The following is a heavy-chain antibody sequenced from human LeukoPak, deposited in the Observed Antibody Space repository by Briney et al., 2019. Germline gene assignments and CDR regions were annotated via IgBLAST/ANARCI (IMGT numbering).Heavy chain of an antibody. CDR1: GFTFSSYS. CDR2: ISGTSSYI. Sequence: GGSLRLSCAVSGFTFSSYSMNWVRQAPGKGLEWVSFISGTSSYIYYADSVKGRFTISRDNAKNSLYLQMNSLRSEDTAVYYCARSVGATTFDYWGRGALVTVSS. J-gene: IGHJ4*02. D-gene: IGHD1-26*01. V-gene: IGHV3-21*04. CDR3: ARSVGATTFDY.